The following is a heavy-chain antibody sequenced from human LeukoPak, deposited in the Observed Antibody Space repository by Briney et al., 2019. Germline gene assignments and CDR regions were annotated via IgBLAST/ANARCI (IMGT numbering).Heavy chain of an antibody. D-gene: IGHD5-12*01. V-gene: IGHV1-2*02. CDR3: ARARLTIVATNNALFY. CDR2: INPNSGGT. CDR1: GYTFTGYY. Sequence: ASVKVSCKASGYTFTGYYMHWVRQAPGQGLEWMGWINPNSGGTNYAQKFQGRVTMTRDTSISTAYMELSRLRSDDTAVYYFARARLTIVATNNALFYWGQGTLVTVSS. J-gene: IGHJ4*02.